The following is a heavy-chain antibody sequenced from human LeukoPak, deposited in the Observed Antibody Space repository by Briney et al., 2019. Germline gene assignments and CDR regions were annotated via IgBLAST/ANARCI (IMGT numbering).Heavy chain of an antibody. CDR3: ARGGILQHLYGMDV. Sequence: GGSLRLSCAASGFTFSSFWMSWVRQAPGKGLEWVANIKQDGSEKYYVDSVKGRFTISRDNAKNSLYLQMNSLRAEDTAVYYCARGGILQHLYGMDVWGQGTTVTVSS. V-gene: IGHV3-7*01. CDR1: GFTFSSFW. J-gene: IGHJ6*02. D-gene: IGHD5-18*01. CDR2: IKQDGSEK.